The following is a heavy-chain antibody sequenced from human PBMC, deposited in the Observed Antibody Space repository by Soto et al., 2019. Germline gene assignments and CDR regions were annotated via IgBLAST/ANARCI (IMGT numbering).Heavy chain of an antibody. V-gene: IGHV3-48*02. CDR3: AREGRLAVAGPDY. CDR1: GFSFSSYS. J-gene: IGHJ4*02. D-gene: IGHD6-19*01. Sequence: PGGSLRLSCVVSGFSFSSYSMNWVRQAPGKGLEWVSYISISSTTIYYADSVKGRFIISRDNAKNSLYLQMNSLRDEDTAVYYRAREGRLAVAGPDYWGQGTLVTVSS. CDR2: ISISSTTI.